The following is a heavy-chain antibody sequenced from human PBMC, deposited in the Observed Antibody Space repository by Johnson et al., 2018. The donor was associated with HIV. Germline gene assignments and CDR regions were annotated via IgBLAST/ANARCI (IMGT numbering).Heavy chain of an antibody. CDR1: RFTFSSYA. Sequence: QVQLVESGGGVVQPGGSLRLSCAASRFTFSSYAMHWVRQAPGKGLEWVAFIQYDGTNKNYADSVKGRFTISRDNYKNILYLQMNSLRDEDTAVYYCARACRDGYTCDAFDIWGQGTMVTVSS. CDR3: ARACRDGYTCDAFDI. V-gene: IGHV3-30*02. J-gene: IGHJ3*02. D-gene: IGHD5-24*01. CDR2: IQYDGTNK.